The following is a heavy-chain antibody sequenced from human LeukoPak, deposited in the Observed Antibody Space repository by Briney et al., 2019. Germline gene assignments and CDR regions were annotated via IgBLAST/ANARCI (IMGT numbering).Heavy chain of an antibody. J-gene: IGHJ3*02. CDR2: ISAYNGNT. D-gene: IGHD1-26*01. V-gene: IGHV1-18*01. CDR3: ARGAASYDAFDI. CDR1: GYTFTSYD. Sequence: SVKVSCKACGYTFTSYDINWVRQVPGQGLEWMGWISAYNGNTNYAQKLQGRVTMTTDTSTSTAYMELRSLRSDDTAVYYCARGAASYDAFDIWGQGTMVTVSS.